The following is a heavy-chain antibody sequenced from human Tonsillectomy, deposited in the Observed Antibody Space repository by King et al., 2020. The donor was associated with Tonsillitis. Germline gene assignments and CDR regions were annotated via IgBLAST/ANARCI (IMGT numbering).Heavy chain of an antibody. V-gene: IGHV3-23*04. CDR2: IRGSGGST. CDR3: AKFTGSSTSWSFDY. CDR1: GFAFSDYG. Sequence: VQLVESGGGLVQPGGSLRLSCAASGFAFSDYGMSWVRQAPGKGLEWVSDIRGSGGSTDYADSVKGRFTISRDNSKNTLYLQLNSLTDEDTALYYCAKFTGSSTSWSFDYWGQGTLVIVSS. D-gene: IGHD2-2*01. J-gene: IGHJ4*02.